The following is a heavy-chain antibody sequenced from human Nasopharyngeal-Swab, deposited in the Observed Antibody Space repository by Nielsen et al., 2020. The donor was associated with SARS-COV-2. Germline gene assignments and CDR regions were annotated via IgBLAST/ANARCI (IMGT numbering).Heavy chain of an antibody. CDR3: ARVFGWELLRDGFDY. D-gene: IGHD1-26*01. CDR2: IKQDGSEK. J-gene: IGHJ4*02. Sequence: GESLKISCAASGFTFSSYWMSWVRQAPGKGLEWVANIKQDGSEKYHVDSVKGRFTISRDNAKNSLYLQMKSLRAEDTAVYYCARVFGWELLRDGFDYWGQGTLVTVSS. CDR1: GFTFSSYW. V-gene: IGHV3-7*01.